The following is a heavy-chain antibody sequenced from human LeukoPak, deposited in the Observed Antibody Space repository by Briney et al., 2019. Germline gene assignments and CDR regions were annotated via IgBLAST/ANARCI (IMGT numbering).Heavy chain of an antibody. CDR1: GLTFSIHW. V-gene: IGHV3-7*01. CDR2: INQDGSDK. Sequence: GGSLRLSCAASGLTFSIHWMNWVRQAPGKGLECVANINQDGSDKYYVDSVKGRFTISRDNAKNSLYLQMNSLRAEDTAVYYCARPQDWYGKQSNFDYWGQGTLVTVSS. CDR3: ARPQDWYGKQSNFDY. J-gene: IGHJ4*02. D-gene: IGHD3/OR15-3a*01.